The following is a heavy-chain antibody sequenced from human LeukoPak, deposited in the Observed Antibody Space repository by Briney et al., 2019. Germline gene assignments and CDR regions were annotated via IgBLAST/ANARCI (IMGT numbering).Heavy chain of an antibody. V-gene: IGHV3-23*01. J-gene: IGHJ4*02. CDR3: AKDKYSPVRSMSEAAYYFDF. CDR1: GFTFWSYA. D-gene: IGHD6-13*01. Sequence: GSLRLSCAASGFTFWSYAMGWVRQAPGGGLPWVFGISCCGNSTYYADSVRGRFTISRDNSKNTLYLQMNSLRAEDTAVYHCAKDKYSPVRSMSEAAYYFDFWGPGTLVTVSS. CDR2: ISCCGNST.